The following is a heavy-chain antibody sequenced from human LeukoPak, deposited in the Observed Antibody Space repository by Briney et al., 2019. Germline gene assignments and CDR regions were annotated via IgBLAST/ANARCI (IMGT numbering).Heavy chain of an antibody. CDR2: IIPIFGTA. CDR3: ARDSSGWYGDYYYYMDV. J-gene: IGHJ6*03. V-gene: IGHV1-69*13. D-gene: IGHD6-19*01. CDR1: GGSFSSYA. Sequence: SVKVSCKASGGSFSSYAISWLRQAPGQGLEWMGGIIPIFGTANYAQKFQGRVTITADESTSTAYMELSSLRSEDTAVYYCARDSSGWYGDYYYYMDVWGKGTTVTVSS.